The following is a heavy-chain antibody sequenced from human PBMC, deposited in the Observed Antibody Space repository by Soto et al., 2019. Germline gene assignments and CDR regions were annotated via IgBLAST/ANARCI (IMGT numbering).Heavy chain of an antibody. CDR1: GGSISSYY. V-gene: IGHV4-59*08. J-gene: IGHJ5*02. CDR2: IYYSGST. Sequence: SETLSLTCTVSGGSISSYYWSWIRQPPGKGLEWIGYIYYSGSTNYNPSLKSRVTISVDTSKNQFSLKLSSVTAADTAVYYCARHYAGSWYDWFDPWGQGTLVTVSS. CDR3: ARHYAGSWYDWFDP. D-gene: IGHD6-13*01.